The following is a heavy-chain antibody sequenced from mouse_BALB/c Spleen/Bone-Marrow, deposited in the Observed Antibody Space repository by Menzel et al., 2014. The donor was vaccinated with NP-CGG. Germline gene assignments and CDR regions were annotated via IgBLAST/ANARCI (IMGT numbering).Heavy chain of an antibody. D-gene: IGHD1-1*01. CDR3: ARHYYGSSYYFDY. J-gene: IGHJ2*01. V-gene: IGHV5-9-1*01. Sequence: EVMLVESGGGLVKPGGSLKLSCAASGFTFSSYAMSWVRQTPEKRLEWVATISSGGGYTYYPDSVKGRFAISRDNAKNTLYLQMSSLRSEDTAMYYCARHYYGSSYYFDYWGQGTTLTVSS. CDR2: ISSGGGYT. CDR1: GFTFSSYA.